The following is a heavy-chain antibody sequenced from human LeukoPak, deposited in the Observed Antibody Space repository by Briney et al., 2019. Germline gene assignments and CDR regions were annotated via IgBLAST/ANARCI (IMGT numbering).Heavy chain of an antibody. D-gene: IGHD6-25*01. CDR1: GGSISSSNW. Sequence: SETLSLTCAVSGGSISSSNWWSWVRQSPGKGLEWIGEIYSGGNTNYNPSLKSRVTISVDKSKNQFSLKLNSVTAADTAVYYCAREEIRSYGGYDYWGQGTLVTVSS. CDR2: IYSGGNT. J-gene: IGHJ4*02. CDR3: AREEIRSYGGYDY. V-gene: IGHV4-4*02.